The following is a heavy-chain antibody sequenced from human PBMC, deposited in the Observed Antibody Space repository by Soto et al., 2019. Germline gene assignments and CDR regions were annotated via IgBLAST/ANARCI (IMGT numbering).Heavy chain of an antibody. CDR3: AREDRYYYGSGSRGGWFDP. CDR1: GGSISSYY. CDR2: IYDSGRT. J-gene: IGHJ5*02. V-gene: IGHV4-59*01. Sequence: QVQLQESGPGLVKPSATLSLTCTVSGGSISSYYWSWIRQPPAKGLEWLRYIYDSGRTNYNPSLKTRVTISVHTSNNHCTLERSSVPAADTAVDDCAREDRYYYGSGSRGGWFDPWGQGTLVTVSS. D-gene: IGHD3-10*01.